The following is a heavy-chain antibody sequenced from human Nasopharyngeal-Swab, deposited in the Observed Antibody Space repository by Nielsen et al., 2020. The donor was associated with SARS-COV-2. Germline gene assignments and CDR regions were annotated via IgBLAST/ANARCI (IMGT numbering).Heavy chain of an antibody. V-gene: IGHV4-34*01. CDR1: GGSISSDY. Sequence: GSLRLSCTVSGGSISSDYWSWIRQPPGKGLEWIGEINHSGSTDYNPSHKSRVTISLDTSKNQFSLKLRSVTAADTAVYYCAEKGYTSSWYFYWGQGTLVTVSS. CDR3: AEKGYTSSWYFY. D-gene: IGHD6-13*01. J-gene: IGHJ4*02. CDR2: INHSGST.